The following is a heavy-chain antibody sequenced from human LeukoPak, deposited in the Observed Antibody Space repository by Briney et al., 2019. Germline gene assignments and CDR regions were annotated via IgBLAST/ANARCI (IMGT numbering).Heavy chain of an antibody. V-gene: IGHV4-61*01. CDR3: ARDQGGSSHRQAFDL. J-gene: IGHJ3*01. Sequence: SETLSLTCTVSGDSVSSINYYWSWIRQPPGKGLEWIGYMYHTGSSNYNPSLKRRVTISIDTSKNQFSLKLTSVTAADTAVYYCARDQGGSSHRQAFDLRGQGTKVTVSS. D-gene: IGHD1-26*01. CDR1: GDSVSSINYY. CDR2: MYHTGSS.